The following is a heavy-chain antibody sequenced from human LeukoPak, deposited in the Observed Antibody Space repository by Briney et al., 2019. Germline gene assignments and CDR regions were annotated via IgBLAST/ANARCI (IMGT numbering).Heavy chain of an antibody. V-gene: IGHV4-30-2*01. CDR3: ATEGQCGFTTCPGLQF. CDR1: TFDDYA. Sequence: TFDDYAMHWIRQPPGKGLEWIGYVFRTGRTSYNPSLDSRVTISLDRSRNQFSLRLTSVTAADSAMYYCATEGQCGFTTCPGLQFWGQGILVSVSS. D-gene: IGHD2-2*01. J-gene: IGHJ4*02. CDR2: VFRTGRT.